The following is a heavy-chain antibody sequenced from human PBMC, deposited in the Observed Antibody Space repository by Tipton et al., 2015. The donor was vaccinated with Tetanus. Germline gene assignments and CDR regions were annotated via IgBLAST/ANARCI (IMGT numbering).Heavy chain of an antibody. CDR1: GYTFTGDF. D-gene: IGHD3-16*01. CDR2: INPKSGVT. Sequence: VQLVQSGPEVKKPGASVTVSCKASGYTFTGDFIHWVRQAPGQGLEWMGWINPKSGVTNYAQRFRGRVTMTRDTSVTTAYMELSRLRSGDTAVYYCARERGNRGNAFDLWGQGTMVAVSS. V-gene: IGHV1-2*02. J-gene: IGHJ3*01. CDR3: ARERGNRGNAFDL.